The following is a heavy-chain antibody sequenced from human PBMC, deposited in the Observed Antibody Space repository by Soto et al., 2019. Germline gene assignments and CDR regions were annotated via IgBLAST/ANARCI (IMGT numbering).Heavy chain of an antibody. CDR2: ISTNGGST. V-gene: IGHV3-64D*06. Sequence: PGGSLRLSCSASGFTFSSYAMHWVRQAPGKGLEYVSSISTNGGSTHYADSVKGRFTISRDNSKNTQYLQMSSLRADDTAVYYCVKGEYYYDSSGHYPFDYWGQGTLVTVSS. J-gene: IGHJ4*02. CDR3: VKGEYYYDSSGHYPFDY. CDR1: GFTFSSYA. D-gene: IGHD3-22*01.